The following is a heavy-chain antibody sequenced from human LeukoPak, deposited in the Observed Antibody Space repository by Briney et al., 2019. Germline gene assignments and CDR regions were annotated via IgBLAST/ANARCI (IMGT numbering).Heavy chain of an antibody. CDR2: INPNSGST. CDR3: ARVGTYGHDGLDV. CDR1: GYTFTYHF. J-gene: IGHJ6*02. D-gene: IGHD3-10*01. Sequence: ASVKVSCKASGYTFTYHFIHWVRQAPGQGLEWIGIINPNSGSTTYAQNVQVRVTMTRDTSTSTLYMELSSLKSEDTAVYFCARVGTYGHDGLDVWGQGTTVTVSS. V-gene: IGHV1-46*01.